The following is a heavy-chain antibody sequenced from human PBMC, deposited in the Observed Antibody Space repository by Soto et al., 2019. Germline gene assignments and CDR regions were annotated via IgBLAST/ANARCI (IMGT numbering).Heavy chain of an antibody. CDR1: GFSLSTSGVG. V-gene: IGHV2-5*02. D-gene: IGHD5-12*01. Sequence: QITLKESGPPPVKPTQTLTLTCTLSGFSLSTSGVGVGWIRQPPGKALEWLALSYWDDDKRYSPSLKSRVTITKDTSKNQVALTMPNMDPVDTATYYCTLSTIVGTILRFDFWGQGTLVTVSS. CDR3: TLSTIVGTILRFDF. CDR2: SYWDDDK. J-gene: IGHJ4*02.